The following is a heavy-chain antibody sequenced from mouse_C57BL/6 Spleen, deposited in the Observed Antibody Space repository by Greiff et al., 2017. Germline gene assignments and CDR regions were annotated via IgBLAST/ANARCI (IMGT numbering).Heavy chain of an antibody. Sequence: QVQLQHPGTELVKPGASVKLSCKASGYTFTSYWMHWVKQRPGQGLEWIGNINPSNGGTNYNEKFKGKATLPADKSSSTAYMQLRSLKSEDSAVYYCARWGNFFDYWGQGTTLTVSS. CDR1: GYTFTSYW. CDR3: ARWGNFFDY. CDR2: INPSNGGT. D-gene: IGHD2-1*01. J-gene: IGHJ2*01. V-gene: IGHV1-53*01.